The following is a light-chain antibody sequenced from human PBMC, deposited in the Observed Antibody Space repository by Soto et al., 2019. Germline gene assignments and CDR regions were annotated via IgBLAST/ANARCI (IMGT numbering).Light chain of an antibody. V-gene: IGKV3-20*01. CDR3: HQYGSSPRT. CDR2: GAS. J-gene: IGKJ1*01. CDR1: QSVSSSY. Sequence: EIVLTQSPGTLSLSPVERATLSCRASQSVSSSYLAWYQQKPGQAPRLLIHGASSRATGIPDRFSGSGSGTNFSLTHSGLEPEDFAVYYGHQYGSSPRTFGQGTKVEIK.